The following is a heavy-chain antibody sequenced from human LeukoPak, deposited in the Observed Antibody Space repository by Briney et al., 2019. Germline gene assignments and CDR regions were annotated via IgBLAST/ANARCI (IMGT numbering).Heavy chain of an antibody. CDR3: AKAYGGYYYYVGMDV. Sequence: PGRSLRLSCAASGFTFDDYAMHWVRQAPGKGLEWVSGIRWNSGSIGYADSVKGRFTISRDNAKNSMYLQIISLRAADTALYYCAKAYGGYYYYVGMDVWGQGTTVTVSS. CDR1: GFTFDDYA. D-gene: IGHD4-17*01. CDR2: IRWNSGSI. J-gene: IGHJ6*02. V-gene: IGHV3-9*01.